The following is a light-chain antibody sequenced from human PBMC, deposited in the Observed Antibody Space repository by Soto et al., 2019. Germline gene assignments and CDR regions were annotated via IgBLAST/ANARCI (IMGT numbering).Light chain of an antibody. Sequence: IQMTQSPSSLSASVGDRVTITCRASQGVRDAVGWYQQKPGKAPKLLIYSASTLHSGVPSRFSGSGSGTDFTLTISVLQPEDFATDYCLQESNYPLTFGGGTKVEIK. CDR3: LQESNYPLT. J-gene: IGKJ4*01. CDR2: SAS. V-gene: IGKV1-6*01. CDR1: QGVRDA.